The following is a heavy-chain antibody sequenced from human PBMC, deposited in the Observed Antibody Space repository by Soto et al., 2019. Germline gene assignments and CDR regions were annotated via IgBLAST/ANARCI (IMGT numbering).Heavy chain of an antibody. V-gene: IGHV3-23*01. CDR3: AKDVGYYDSSGYYGMDA. D-gene: IGHD3-22*01. CDR2: ISGSGGST. Sequence: EVQLLESGGGLVQPGGSLRLSCAASGFTFSSYAMSWVRQAPGKGLEWVSAISGSGGSTYYADSVKGRFTISRDNSKNTLYLQMNSLRAEDMDVYYCAKDVGYYDSSGYYGMDAWGRRTTVTDSS. J-gene: IGHJ6*02. CDR1: GFTFSSYA.